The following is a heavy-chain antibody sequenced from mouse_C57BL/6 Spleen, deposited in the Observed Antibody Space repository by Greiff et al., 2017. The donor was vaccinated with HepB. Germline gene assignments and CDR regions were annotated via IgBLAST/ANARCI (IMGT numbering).Heavy chain of an antibody. V-gene: IGHV2-2*01. CDR3: ARNGGVTQGYAMDY. Sequence: VKLQESGPGLVQPSQSLSITCTVSGFSLTSYGVHWVRQSPGKGLEWLGVIWSGGSTDYNAAFISRLSISKDNSKSQVFFKMNSLQADDTAIYYCARNGGVTQGYAMDYWGQGTSVTVSS. CDR1: GFSLTSYG. CDR2: IWSGGST. D-gene: IGHD2-1*01. J-gene: IGHJ4*01.